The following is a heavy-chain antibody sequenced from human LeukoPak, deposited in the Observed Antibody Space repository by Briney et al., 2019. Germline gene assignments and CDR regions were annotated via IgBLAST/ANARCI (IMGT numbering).Heavy chain of an antibody. CDR2: INWNGGST. V-gene: IGHV3-20*01. CDR1: GFTFDDYG. D-gene: IGHD3-22*01. J-gene: IGHJ4*02. CDR3: ARGSKYYYDSSGYYPPFDY. Sequence: PGGSLRLSCAASGFTFDDYGMSWVRQAPGKGLEWVSGINWNGGSTGYADSVKGRFTISRDNAKNSLYLQMNSLRAEDTALYHCARGSKYYYDSSGYYPPFDYWGQGTLVTVSS.